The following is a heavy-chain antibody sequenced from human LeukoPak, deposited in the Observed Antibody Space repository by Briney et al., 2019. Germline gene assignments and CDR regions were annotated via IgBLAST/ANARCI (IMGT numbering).Heavy chain of an antibody. CDR2: ISAYNGNT. D-gene: IGHD4-17*01. J-gene: IGHJ4*02. V-gene: IGHV1-18*01. CDR3: ASIRHDYGDYLD. Sequence: PAASVKVSCKASGYTFTSYGISWVRQAPGQGLEWMGWISAYNGNTNYAQKLQGRVTMTTDTSTSTAYMELRSLRSDDTAVYYCASIRHDYGDYLDWGQGTLVTVSS. CDR1: GYTFTSYG.